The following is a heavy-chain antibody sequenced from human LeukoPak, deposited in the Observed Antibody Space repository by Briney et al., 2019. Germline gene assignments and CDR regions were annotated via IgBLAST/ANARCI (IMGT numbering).Heavy chain of an antibody. Sequence: SETLSLTCTVSGGSISSYYWSWIRQPAGKGLEWIGRIYTSGSTNYNPSLKSRVTMSVDTSKNQFSLKLSPVTAADTAVYYCARERRIGKTYYYDSSGSSYFDYWGQGTLVTVSS. D-gene: IGHD3-22*01. CDR1: GGSISSYY. V-gene: IGHV4-4*07. CDR3: ARERRIGKTYYYDSSGSSYFDY. CDR2: IYTSGST. J-gene: IGHJ4*02.